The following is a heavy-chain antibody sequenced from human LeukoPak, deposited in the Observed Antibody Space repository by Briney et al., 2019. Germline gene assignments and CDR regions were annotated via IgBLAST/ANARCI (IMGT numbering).Heavy chain of an antibody. CDR2: INPSGGST. CDR1: GYTFTGYY. J-gene: IGHJ4*02. V-gene: IGHV1-46*01. D-gene: IGHD1-26*01. Sequence: GASVKVSCKASGYTFTGYYMHWVRQAPGQGLEWMGIINPSGGSTSYAQKFQDRVTMTRDMSTSTVYMELSSLRSEDTGVYYCARRYSGSYLPFGLDYWGQGTLVTVSS. CDR3: ARRYSGSYLPFGLDY.